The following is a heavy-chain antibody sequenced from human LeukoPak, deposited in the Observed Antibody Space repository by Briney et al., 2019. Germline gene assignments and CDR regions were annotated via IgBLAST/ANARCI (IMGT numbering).Heavy chain of an antibody. V-gene: IGHV1-46*01. CDR3: ARDQAGLIVYSSPSPDAFDM. D-gene: IGHD3-22*01. CDR2: INPSDGST. Sequence: ASVKVSCKASGYRFTSFHMHWVRLAPGQGLEWMGIINPSDGSTTYAQKFQGRVTMTIDTSTSTAYMELRSLRSDDTALYYCARDQAGLIVYSSPSPDAFDMWGQGTMVTVSS. CDR1: GYRFTSFH. J-gene: IGHJ3*02.